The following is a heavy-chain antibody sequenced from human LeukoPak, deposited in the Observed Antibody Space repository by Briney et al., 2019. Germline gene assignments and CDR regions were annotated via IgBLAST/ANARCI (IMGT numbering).Heavy chain of an antibody. J-gene: IGHJ4*02. CDR1: GITVSSYW. Sequence: GGSLRLSCAASGITVSSYWMHWVRQAPGMGLVWVSRINSDGSVTNYADSVEGRFTISRDNAKNTLYLQMNDLRAEDTAVYYCVTDRYSDSAFGDWGQGTLVTVSS. V-gene: IGHV3-74*01. D-gene: IGHD1-26*01. CDR2: INSDGSVT. CDR3: VTDRYSDSAFGD.